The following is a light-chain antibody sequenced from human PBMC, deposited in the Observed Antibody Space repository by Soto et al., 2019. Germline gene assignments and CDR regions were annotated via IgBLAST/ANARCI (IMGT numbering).Light chain of an antibody. J-gene: IGLJ3*02. V-gene: IGLV2-8*01. Sequence: QSALAQPPSASGSPGQSVTISCTGTSTDVGGYDYVSWYQQYPGKAPKLMIYEVNKRPSGVPDRFSGSKSGNTASLTVSGLQAGDEADYYCSSFAANDNVVFGGGTKVTVL. CDR2: EVN. CDR3: SSFAANDNVV. CDR1: STDVGGYDY.